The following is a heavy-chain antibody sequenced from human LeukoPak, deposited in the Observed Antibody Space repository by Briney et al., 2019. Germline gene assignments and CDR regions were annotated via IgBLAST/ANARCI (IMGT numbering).Heavy chain of an antibody. CDR1: GGSISSYY. D-gene: IGHD3-9*01. J-gene: IGHJ5*02. CDR2: IYYSGST. CDR3: ARTYYDILTGYYHSWFDP. Sequence: SETLSLTCTVSGGSISSYYWSWIRQPPGKGLEWIGYIYYSGSTHYNPSLKSRVTISVDTSKNQFSLKLSSVTAADTAVYYCARTYYDILTGYYHSWFDPWGQGTLVTVSS. V-gene: IGHV4-59*01.